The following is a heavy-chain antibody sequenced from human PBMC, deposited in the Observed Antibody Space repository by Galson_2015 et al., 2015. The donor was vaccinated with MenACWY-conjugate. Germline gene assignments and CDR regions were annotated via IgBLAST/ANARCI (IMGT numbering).Heavy chain of an antibody. CDR2: IKANGSFT. D-gene: IGHD1-1*01. V-gene: IGHV3-74*01. J-gene: IGHJ4*01. CDR3: ARDNNWSFDS. CDR1: GFTFNNYW. Sequence: SLRLSCAASGFTFNNYWMHWVRQAPGRGLEWISYIKANGSFTNYADSVKGRFTISTDNAKNMVYLQMDGLGDEDTAVYFCARDNNWSFDSSGHATLVTVSS.